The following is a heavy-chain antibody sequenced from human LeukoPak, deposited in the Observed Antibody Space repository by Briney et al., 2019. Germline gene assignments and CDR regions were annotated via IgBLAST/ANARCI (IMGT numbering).Heavy chain of an antibody. Sequence: GASVKVSCKASGGTFGSYAISWVRQAPGQGLEWMGWVNPNGGGTNYAQKFKDRLTMTRDTSISTAYMELSSLESDDTAVYFCAREGVGGAYAMDVWGQGTTVTVSS. CDR3: AREGVGGAYAMDV. J-gene: IGHJ6*02. CDR2: VNPNGGGT. CDR1: GGTFGSYA. D-gene: IGHD2-21*01. V-gene: IGHV1-2*02.